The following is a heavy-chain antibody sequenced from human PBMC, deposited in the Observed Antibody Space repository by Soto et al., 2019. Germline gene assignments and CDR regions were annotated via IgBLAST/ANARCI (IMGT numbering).Heavy chain of an antibody. Sequence: SCSASGFTFSSYSINWVRQAPGKGLEWVSSISSSSSYIYYADSVKGRFTISRDNAKNSLYLQMNSLRAEDTAVYYCARDLTEEGMDVWGQGTTVTVSS. CDR2: ISSSSSYI. D-gene: IGHD3-9*01. CDR1: GFTFSSYS. CDR3: ARDLTEEGMDV. V-gene: IGHV3-21*01. J-gene: IGHJ6*02.